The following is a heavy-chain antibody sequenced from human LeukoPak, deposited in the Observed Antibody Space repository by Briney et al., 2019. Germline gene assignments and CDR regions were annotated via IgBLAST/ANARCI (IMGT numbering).Heavy chain of an antibody. CDR3: ARVPPGVAVAGTEVVYWFDP. CDR2: INPNSGGT. D-gene: IGHD6-19*01. Sequence: VASVKVSCKASGYTFTGYYMHWVRQAPGQGLEWMGWINPNSGGTNYAQKFQGRVPMTRDTSISTADMELSRLRSDDTAVYYCARVPPGVAVAGTEVVYWFDPWGQGTRVTVSS. CDR1: GYTFTGYY. J-gene: IGHJ5*02. V-gene: IGHV1-2*02.